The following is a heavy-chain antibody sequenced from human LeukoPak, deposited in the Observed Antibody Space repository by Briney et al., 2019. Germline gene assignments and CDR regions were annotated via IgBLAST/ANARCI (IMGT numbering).Heavy chain of an antibody. J-gene: IGHJ3*02. CDR3: ARDSVSDIVVVPAAAEAFDI. Sequence: SETLSLTCTVSGGSISSYYWSWIRQPPGKGLEWIGYIYYSGSTNYNPSLKSRVTISVDTFKNQFSLKLSSVTAADTAVYYCARDSVSDIVVVPAAAEAFDIWGQGTMVTVSS. V-gene: IGHV4-59*12. D-gene: IGHD2-2*01. CDR2: IYYSGST. CDR1: GGSISSYY.